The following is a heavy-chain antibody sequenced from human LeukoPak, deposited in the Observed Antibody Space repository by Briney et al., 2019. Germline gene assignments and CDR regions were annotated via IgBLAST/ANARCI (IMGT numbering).Heavy chain of an antibody. CDR3: ARGKLGGSSGRTKNYYYYGMDV. V-gene: IGHV4-34*01. D-gene: IGHD6-19*01. Sequence: PSETLSLTCAVYGRSFSGYYWSWIRQPPGKGLEWIGAINHSGSTNYNPSLQSRVTISVDTSRNQFSLKLSSVTAADTAVYYCARGKLGGSSGRTKNYYYYGMDVWGKGTTVTVSS. CDR1: GRSFSGYY. CDR2: INHSGST. J-gene: IGHJ6*04.